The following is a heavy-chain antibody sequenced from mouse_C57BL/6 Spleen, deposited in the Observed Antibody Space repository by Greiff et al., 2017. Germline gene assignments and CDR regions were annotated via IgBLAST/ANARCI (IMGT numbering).Heavy chain of an antibody. CDR3: ARAYSNYKSMDY. CDR1: GFSLTSYA. D-gene: IGHD2-5*01. Sequence: VQVVESGPGLVAPSQSLSITCTVSGFSLTSYALSLVRQPPGKGLEWLGVIWTGGGTNYNSALKSRLSISKDNSKSQVFLRMNSLQTDDTAKYYCARAYSNYKSMDYWGQGTSVTVSS. V-gene: IGHV2-9-1*01. CDR2: IWTGGGT. J-gene: IGHJ4*01.